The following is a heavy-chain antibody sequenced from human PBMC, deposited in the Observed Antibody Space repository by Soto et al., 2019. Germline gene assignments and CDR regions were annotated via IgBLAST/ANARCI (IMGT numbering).Heavy chain of an antibody. J-gene: IGHJ4*02. V-gene: IGHV4-39*01. CDR3: ARSRRDGYKLHSAPDY. CDR1: GGSISNSSYY. Sequence: SETLSLTCPVSGGSISNSSYYWGWIRQPPGKGLEWIGSIYYSGSTYYNPSLKSRVTISVDTSKNQFSLKLSSVTAADTAVYYCARSRRDGYKLHSAPDYWGQGTLVTVSS. CDR2: IYYSGST. D-gene: IGHD5-12*01.